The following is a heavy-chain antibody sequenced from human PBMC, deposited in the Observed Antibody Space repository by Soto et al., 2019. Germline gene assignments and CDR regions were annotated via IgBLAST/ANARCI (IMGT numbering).Heavy chain of an antibody. V-gene: IGHV5-51*01. CDR1: GYSFSFYW. CDR3: ATAYVYDFENSNYYRDAFDI. CDR2: MYPDDSDI. Sequence: VESLKISCXASGYSFSFYWIGWVRQMPGKGLEWMAIMYPDDSDIRYSPSFEAHVTISADKSTSTAFLQWSSLKASDTAMYYCATAYVYDFENSNYYRDAFDIWGQGTLVTVSS. J-gene: IGHJ3*02. D-gene: IGHD3-22*01.